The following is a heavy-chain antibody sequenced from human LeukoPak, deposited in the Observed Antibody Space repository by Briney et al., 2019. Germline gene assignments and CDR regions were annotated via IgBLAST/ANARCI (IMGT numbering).Heavy chain of an antibody. CDR3: ARVQGAAGDY. Sequence: GRSLRLSCAASGFTFSTYWMTWVRQAPGRWLEWVAYINEDGSETLYVDSVKGRLTIYTDKAKKSMYLQMNSLIATGPALYYCARVQGAAGDYWGQGALVTVSS. CDR1: GFTFSTYW. CDR2: INEDGSET. V-gene: IGHV3-7*04. J-gene: IGHJ4*02. D-gene: IGHD6-13*01.